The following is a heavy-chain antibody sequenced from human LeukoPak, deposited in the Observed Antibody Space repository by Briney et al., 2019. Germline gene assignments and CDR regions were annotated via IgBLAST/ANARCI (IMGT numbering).Heavy chain of an antibody. Sequence: SETLSLTCAVYGGSFSGYYWSWIRQPPGKGLEWIGEINHSGSTNYNPSLKSRVTISVDTSKNQFSLKLSSATAADTAVYFCASLWFGDGPRDGVDVWGKGTTVTVSS. CDR3: ASLWFGDGPRDGVDV. J-gene: IGHJ6*04. D-gene: IGHD3-10*01. CDR2: INHSGST. V-gene: IGHV4-34*01. CDR1: GGSFSGYY.